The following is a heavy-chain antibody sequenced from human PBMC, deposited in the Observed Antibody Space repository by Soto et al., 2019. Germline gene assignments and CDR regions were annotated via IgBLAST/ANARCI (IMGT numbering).Heavy chain of an antibody. CDR3: ARGAVQLYPYYYYYYMDV. CDR2: IYYSGST. Sequence: SETLSLTCTVSGGSISSSSYYWGWIRQPPGKGLEWIGSIYYSGSTYYNPSLKSRVTISVDTSKNQFSLKLSSVTAADTAVYYCARGAVQLYPYYYYYYMDVGGKGTTGTVSS. CDR1: GGSISSSSYY. J-gene: IGHJ6*03. D-gene: IGHD1-1*01. V-gene: IGHV4-39*01.